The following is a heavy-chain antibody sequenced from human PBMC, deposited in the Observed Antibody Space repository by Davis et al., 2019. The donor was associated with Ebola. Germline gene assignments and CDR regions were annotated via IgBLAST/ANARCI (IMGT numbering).Heavy chain of an antibody. CDR2: ISGSGGST. V-gene: IGHV3-23*01. CDR1: GFTFSSYA. CDR3: AKAQAGYQLLEYFQH. Sequence: GESLKISCAASGFTFSSYAMSWVRQAPGKGLEWVSAISGSGGSTYYADSVKGRFTISRDNSKNTLYLQMNSLRAEDTAVYYCAKAQAGYQLLEYFQHWGQGTLVTVSS. J-gene: IGHJ1*01. D-gene: IGHD2-2*01.